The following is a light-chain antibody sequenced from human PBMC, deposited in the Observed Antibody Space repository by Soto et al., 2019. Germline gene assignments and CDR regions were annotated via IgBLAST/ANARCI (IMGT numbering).Light chain of an antibody. CDR3: QQSYSTPLYT. CDR2: AAS. J-gene: IGKJ3*01. V-gene: IGKV1-39*01. Sequence: DIQMTQSPSSLSASVGDRVTITCRASQSISSYLNWYQQKPGKAPKLLIYAASSLQSGVTSRFSASGSGTDFTLTISSLQPEDFATYDCQQSYSTPLYTFGPGTKVDI. CDR1: QSISSY.